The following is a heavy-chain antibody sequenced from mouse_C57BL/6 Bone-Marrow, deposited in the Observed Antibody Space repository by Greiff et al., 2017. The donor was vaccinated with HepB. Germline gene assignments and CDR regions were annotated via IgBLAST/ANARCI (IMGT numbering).Heavy chain of an antibody. V-gene: IGHV5-6*01. J-gene: IGHJ4*01. CDR3: ARRDYYGSSPYAMDY. Sequence: EVQLQESGGDLVKPGGSLKLSCAASGFTFSSYGMSWVRQTPDKRLEWVATISSGGSYTYYPDSVKGRFTISRDNAKNTLYLQMSSLKSEDTAMYYCARRDYYGSSPYAMDYWGQGTSVTVSS. D-gene: IGHD1-1*01. CDR2: ISSGGSYT. CDR1: GFTFSSYG.